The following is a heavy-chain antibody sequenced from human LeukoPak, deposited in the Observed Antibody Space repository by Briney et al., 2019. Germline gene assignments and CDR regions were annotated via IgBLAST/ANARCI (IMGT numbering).Heavy chain of an antibody. D-gene: IGHD6-19*01. CDR3: ARDLPRSSGFWDY. CDR1: GYTFTSYG. Sequence: GASVKVSCKASGYTFTSYGISWVRKAPGQGLEWMGGSTVYNGNTNYAQKLQGRGTMTTDTSTSTAYMELRSLRSDDTAVYYCARDLPRSSGFWDYWGQGTLVTVSS. V-gene: IGHV1-18*01. J-gene: IGHJ4*02. CDR2: STVYNGNT.